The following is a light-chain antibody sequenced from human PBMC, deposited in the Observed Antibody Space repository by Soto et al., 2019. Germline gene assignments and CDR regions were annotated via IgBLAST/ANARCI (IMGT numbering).Light chain of an antibody. CDR3: QQYSVYWT. CDR2: DAS. J-gene: IGKJ1*01. Sequence: DIQMTQSPSTLSASVGDRVTITCRASQSVRSWLAWYQQKPGRAPKFLIYDASSLESGVPSRFTGSGSGTEFTLTINSLQPDDFATYYCQQYSVYWTFGQGTKVEIK. CDR1: QSVRSW. V-gene: IGKV1-5*01.